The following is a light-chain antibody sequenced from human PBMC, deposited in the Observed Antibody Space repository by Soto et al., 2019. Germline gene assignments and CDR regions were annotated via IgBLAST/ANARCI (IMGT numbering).Light chain of an antibody. CDR1: SRHVGSYNH. CDR2: DVS. CDR3: SSYTSSNTYV. J-gene: IGLJ1*01. V-gene: IGLV2-14*03. Sequence: QSVLTQPASVSGSPGKSTPISCTGTSRHVGSYNHVSWYQHHPGKVPQLMIYDVSNRPSGVSNRFSGSKSGNTASLTISGLQAEDEADYYCSSYTSSNTYVFGTGTKVT.